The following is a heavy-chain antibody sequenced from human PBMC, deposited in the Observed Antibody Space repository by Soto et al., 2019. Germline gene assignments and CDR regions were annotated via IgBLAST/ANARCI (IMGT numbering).Heavy chain of an antibody. Sequence: GESLKIACKDSGYNFAGYWIAWVRQMPGKGLELMGIIYPSDSDTRYRSSFQGQVTISADKSISSAYLQWSSLRASDTAMYYCARGGVSTRTFDYWGQGTPVTVSS. D-gene: IGHD3-3*01. V-gene: IGHV5-51*01. CDR1: GYNFAGYW. CDR3: ARGGVSTRTFDY. J-gene: IGHJ4*02. CDR2: IYPSDSDT.